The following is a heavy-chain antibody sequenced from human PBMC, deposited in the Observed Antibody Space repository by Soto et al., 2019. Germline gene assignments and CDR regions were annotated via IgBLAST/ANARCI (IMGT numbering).Heavy chain of an antibody. V-gene: IGHV3-7*03. CDR3: ARVGLAYDSSGYYYYYFDY. CDR2: IKQDGSEK. J-gene: IGHJ4*02. Sequence: GGSLRLSCAASGFTFSSYWMSWVRQAPGKGLEWVANIKQDGSEKYYVDSVKGRFTISRDNAKNSLYLQMNSLRAEDTAVYYCARVGLAYDSSGYYYYYFDYWGQGTLVTVSS. D-gene: IGHD3-22*01. CDR1: GFTFSSYW.